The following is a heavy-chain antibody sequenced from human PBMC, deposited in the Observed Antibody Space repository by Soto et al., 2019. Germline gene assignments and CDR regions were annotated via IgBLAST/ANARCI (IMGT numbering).Heavy chain of an antibody. J-gene: IGHJ4*02. D-gene: IGHD1-26*01. CDR3: AREQWELSPAAFDY. Sequence: SETLSLTFTVSGDSISGFYWSWIRQPAGKGLEWIGRILTNESTKYNPSLKSRVTMSIDMSKNHFSLKLRSVTAADTAVYYCAREQWELSPAAFDYWGQGTLVTVS. V-gene: IGHV4-4*07. CDR2: ILTNEST. CDR1: GDSISGFY.